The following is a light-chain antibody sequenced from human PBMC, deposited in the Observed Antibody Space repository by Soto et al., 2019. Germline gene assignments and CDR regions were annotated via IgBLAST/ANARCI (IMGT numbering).Light chain of an antibody. V-gene: IGLV1-44*01. J-gene: IGLJ1*01. Sequence: QSVLTQPASVSGTPGQRVTISCSGSNSNIGRNTVNWYQLLPGTAPKSLIYYDSQRPSEVPDRFSGSKSGTSASLAISGLQSEDEADYFCAAWDDNLDGYVFGTGTKVTVL. CDR1: NSNIGRNT. CDR3: AAWDDNLDGYV. CDR2: YDS.